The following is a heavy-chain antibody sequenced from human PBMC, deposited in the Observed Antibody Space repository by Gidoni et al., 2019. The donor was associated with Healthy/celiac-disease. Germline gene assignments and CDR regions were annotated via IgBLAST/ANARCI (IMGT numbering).Heavy chain of an antibody. D-gene: IGHD5-18*01. CDR3: ARDLVDTARGGCDPRARFDY. Sequence: QVQLVESGGGVVQPGRSLRLSCAASGFTFSSHAMHGVRQAPGKGLEWVSVISYDGSNKYYADSVKGRFTISRDNSKNTLYLQMNSLRAEDTAVYYCARDLVDTARGGCDPRARFDYWGQGTLVTVSS. CDR2: ISYDGSNK. J-gene: IGHJ4*02. V-gene: IGHV3-30-3*01. CDR1: GFTFSSHA.